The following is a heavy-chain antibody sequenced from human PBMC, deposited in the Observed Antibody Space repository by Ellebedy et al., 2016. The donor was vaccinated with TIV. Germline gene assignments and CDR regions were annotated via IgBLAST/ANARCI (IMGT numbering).Heavy chain of an antibody. CDR1: GDIFSRYY. CDR2: INPSGGIA. Sequence: AASVKVSCRASGDIFSRYYMFWVRQAPGQGFEWVGIINPSGGIAPYAQKFQGRVSVTGVTSMCTVYMELSSMRSEDTAVYYCARGAGYCSGVRCYSPYYYFGMDVWGQGTTVTVSS. J-gene: IGHJ6*02. CDR3: ARGAGYCSGVRCYSPYYYFGMDV. V-gene: IGHV1-46*01. D-gene: IGHD2-15*01.